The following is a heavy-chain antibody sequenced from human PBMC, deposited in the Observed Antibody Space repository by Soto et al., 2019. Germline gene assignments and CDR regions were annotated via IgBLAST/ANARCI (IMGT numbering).Heavy chain of an antibody. CDR2: IDPSDSYT. J-gene: IGHJ6*02. V-gene: IGHV5-10-1*01. Sequence: GESLKISCKGSGYSFTSYWISWVRQMPGKGLEWMGRIDPSDSYTNYSPSFQGHVTISADKSISTAYLQWSSLKASDTAMYYCARTTFRVLRFLEWLSFSMDVWGQGTTVTVSS. D-gene: IGHD3-3*01. CDR1: GYSFTSYW. CDR3: ARTTFRVLRFLEWLSFSMDV.